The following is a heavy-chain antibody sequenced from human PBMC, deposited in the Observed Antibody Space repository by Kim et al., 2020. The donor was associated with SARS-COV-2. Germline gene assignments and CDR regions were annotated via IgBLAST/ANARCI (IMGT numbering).Heavy chain of an antibody. CDR1: GDSVRSSANC. Sequence: SETLSLTCSVSGDSVRSSANCWTWIRQPAGKALEWIGRICSSGGTKYNPSLQSRVSISFDTSKNQFLLKIESVTAADSAVYYCAREAHFGRLPDSWGQGTLITVSS. J-gene: IGHJ4*02. V-gene: IGHV4-61*02. D-gene: IGHD2-15*01. CDR2: ICSSGGT. CDR3: AREAHFGRLPDS.